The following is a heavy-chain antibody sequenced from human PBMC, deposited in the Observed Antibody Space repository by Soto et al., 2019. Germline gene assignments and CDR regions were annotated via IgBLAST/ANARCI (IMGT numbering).Heavy chain of an antibody. CDR2: IIPIFGTA. CDR1: GGTLSSYA. CDR3: ARVQSDFWSGYPSNWFDP. Sequence: SVKVSCKASGGTLSSYAIIWVRQAPGQGLEWMGGIIPIFGTANYAQKFQGRVTITADKSTSTAYMELSSLRSEDTAVYYCARVQSDFWSGYPSNWFDPWGQGTLVTVSS. V-gene: IGHV1-69*06. D-gene: IGHD3-3*01. J-gene: IGHJ5*02.